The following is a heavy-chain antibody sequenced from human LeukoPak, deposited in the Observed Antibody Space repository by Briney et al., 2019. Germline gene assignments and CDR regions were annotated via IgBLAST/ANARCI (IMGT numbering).Heavy chain of an antibody. CDR3: AKDPRRYYDSSRPFDY. CDR2: ISGSGGST. CDR1: GFTFSSYA. J-gene: IGHJ4*02. D-gene: IGHD3-22*01. V-gene: IGHV3-23*01. Sequence: GGSLRLSCAASGFTFSSYAMSWVRQAPGKGLEWVSAISGSGGSTYYADSVKGRFTISRDNSKNTLYLQMNSLRAEDTDVYYCAKDPRRYYDSSRPFDYWGQGTLVTVSS.